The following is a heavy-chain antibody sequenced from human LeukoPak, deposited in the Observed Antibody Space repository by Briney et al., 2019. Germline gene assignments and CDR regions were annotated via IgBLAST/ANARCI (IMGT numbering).Heavy chain of an antibody. V-gene: IGHV3-48*03. CDR2: ISSSGSTI. CDR1: GFTFSSYE. D-gene: IGHD3-10*01. CDR3: ARDSHYYGSGSYYKWPDY. J-gene: IGHJ4*02. Sequence: GGSLRLSCAASGFTFSSYEMNWVRQAPGKGLEWVSYISSSGSTIYYADSVKGRFTISRDNAKNSLYLQKNSLRAEDTAVYYCARDSHYYGSGSYYKWPDYWGQGTLVTVSS.